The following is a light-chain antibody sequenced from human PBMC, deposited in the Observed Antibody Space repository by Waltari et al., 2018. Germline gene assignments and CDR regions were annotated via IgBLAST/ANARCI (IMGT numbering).Light chain of an antibody. CDR1: SRDIGDYNY. Sequence: QSTLTQPASVSGSPGQSITISCTGSSRDIGDYNYVSWFQQHPDKVPKLLIYEVLNPPSGVSARFSCSKSGTTAFLTISGLQTDDEASYYCASYAGTNPYVFGTGT. CDR2: EVL. CDR3: ASYAGTNPYV. J-gene: IGLJ1*01. V-gene: IGLV2-14*03.